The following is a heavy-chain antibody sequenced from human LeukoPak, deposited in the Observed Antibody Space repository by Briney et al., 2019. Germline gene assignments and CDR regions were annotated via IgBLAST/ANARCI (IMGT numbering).Heavy chain of an antibody. CDR1: GFTFTSSA. V-gene: IGHV1-58*01. CDR3: AADPLYSYGLGY. CDR2: IVVGSGNT. J-gene: IGHJ4*02. Sequence: TSVKVSCKASGFTFTSSAVQWVRQARGQRLEWIGWIVVGSGNTNYAQKFQERVTITRDMSTSTAYMELSSLRSEDTAVYYCAADPLYSYGLGYWGQGTLVTVSS. D-gene: IGHD5-18*01.